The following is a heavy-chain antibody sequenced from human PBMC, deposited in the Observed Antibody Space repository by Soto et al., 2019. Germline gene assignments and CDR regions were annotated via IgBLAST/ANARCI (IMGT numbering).Heavy chain of an antibody. J-gene: IGHJ1*01. Sequence: SETLSLTCAVYGGFFSGYYWSWIRQPPGKGLEWIGEINHSGSTNYNPSLKSRVTISVDTSKNQFSLKLSSVTAADTAVYYCASELEPFPSSSSSEYFQHWGQGTLVTVSS. D-gene: IGHD6-6*01. CDR3: ASELEPFPSSSSSEYFQH. V-gene: IGHV4-34*01. CDR2: INHSGST. CDR1: GGFFSGYY.